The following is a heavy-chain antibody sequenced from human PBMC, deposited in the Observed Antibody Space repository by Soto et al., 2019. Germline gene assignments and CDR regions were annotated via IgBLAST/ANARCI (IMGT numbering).Heavy chain of an antibody. CDR2: IIPIFGTA. CDR1: GGTFRSYP. D-gene: IGHD2-8*02. Sequence: QVQLVQSGAEVKKPGSSLKVSCKASGGTFRSYPITWVRQAPGQGLEWTGVIIPIFGTANYAQKFPGRVTITSFVSTRTAYMELSRLRYEDTAVYYCARDIIPYATGVRCMDVCGQVHTVNVSS. J-gene: IGHJ6*02. V-gene: IGHV1-69*01. CDR3: ARDIIPYATGVRCMDV.